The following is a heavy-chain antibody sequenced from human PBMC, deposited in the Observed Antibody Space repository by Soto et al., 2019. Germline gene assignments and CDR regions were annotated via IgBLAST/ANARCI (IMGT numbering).Heavy chain of an antibody. CDR3: ARGGRAPYSLDY. J-gene: IGHJ4*02. CDR2: TRNKANSYTT. CDR1: GFTFSDHY. V-gene: IGHV3-72*01. Sequence: EVQLVESGGGLVQPGGSLRLSCAASGFTFSDHYMDWVRQAPGTGLEWVGRTRNKANSYTTEYAASGKGRFTISRDDSKNSLYLQMNSLKTEDTAVYYCARGGRAPYSLDYGGQGTLFTVSS.